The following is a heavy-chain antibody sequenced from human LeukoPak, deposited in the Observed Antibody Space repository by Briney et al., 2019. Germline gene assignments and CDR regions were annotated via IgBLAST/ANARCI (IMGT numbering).Heavy chain of an antibody. Sequence: PSETLSLTCPVSGGSISSFSWSWIRQPAGKGLEWIGCFYSIGSTNSNPSLKTRVTTSLATSKYQFSLNLTPVTVADTAVYYYARASARGAQFDYWGQGTLVTVSS. V-gene: IGHV4-4*07. CDR3: ARASARGAQFDY. J-gene: IGHJ4*02. CDR1: GGSISSFS. CDR2: FYSIGST. D-gene: IGHD3-10*01.